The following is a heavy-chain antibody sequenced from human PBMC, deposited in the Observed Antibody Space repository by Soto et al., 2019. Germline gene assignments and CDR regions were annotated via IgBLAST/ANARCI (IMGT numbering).Heavy chain of an antibody. V-gene: IGHV3-30*18. CDR1: GFTFSSYG. CDR3: AKEKGDSGAPPLDYYYYYGMDV. J-gene: IGHJ6*02. CDR2: ISYDGSNK. D-gene: IGHD7-27*01. Sequence: QVQLVESGGGVVQPGRSLRLSCAASGFTFSSYGMHWVRQAPGKGLEWVAVISYDGSNKYYADSVKGRFTISRDNSKNTLYLQMNSLRAEDTAVYYCAKEKGDSGAPPLDYYYYYGMDVWGQGTTVTVSS.